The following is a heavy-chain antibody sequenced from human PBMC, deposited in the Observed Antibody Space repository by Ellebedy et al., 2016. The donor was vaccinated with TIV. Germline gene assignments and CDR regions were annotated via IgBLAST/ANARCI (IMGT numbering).Heavy chain of an antibody. CDR3: ARRLQYYFYGLDV. D-gene: IGHD5-24*01. Sequence: GESLKISCKGSGYTFTSYFITWVRQMPGKGLEWMGKIDPSGSYTTYSQSLEVHVTISVDKSNSTAYLQWSSLKASDTAMYYCARRLQYYFYGLDVWGQGTTVTVSS. V-gene: IGHV5-10-1*01. CDR1: GYTFTSYF. CDR2: IDPSGSYT. J-gene: IGHJ6*02.